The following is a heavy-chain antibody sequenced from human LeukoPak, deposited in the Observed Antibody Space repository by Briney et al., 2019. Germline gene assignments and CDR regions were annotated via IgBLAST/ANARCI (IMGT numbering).Heavy chain of an antibody. D-gene: IGHD3-10*01. V-gene: IGHV3-20*04. CDR1: GFTFDDYG. CDR2: INWNGGST. J-gene: IGHJ3*02. Sequence: PGGSLRLSCAASGFTFDDYGLSWVRQAPGKGLEWVSGINWNGGSTGYADSVKGRFTISRDNAKNSLYLQMNSLRAEDTALYYCARGGLLWFGESYQDAFDIWGQGTMVTVSS. CDR3: ARGGLLWFGESYQDAFDI.